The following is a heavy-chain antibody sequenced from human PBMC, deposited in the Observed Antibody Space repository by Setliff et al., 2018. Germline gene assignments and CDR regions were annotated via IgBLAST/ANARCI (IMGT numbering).Heavy chain of an antibody. J-gene: IGHJ5*02. D-gene: IGHD2-15*01. CDR3: ARSPALLGIVYLDP. V-gene: IGHV3-30*07. CDR1: GFTLSAYA. CDR2: NSNDGSSSTTI. Sequence: PGGSLRLSCAASGFTLSAYAMHWVRQAPGKGLEWVAVNSNDGSSSTTIYYADSVKGRFTISRDNAKTSLYLQMNSLRADDTAVYYCARSPALLGIVYLDPWGQGTPVTVSS.